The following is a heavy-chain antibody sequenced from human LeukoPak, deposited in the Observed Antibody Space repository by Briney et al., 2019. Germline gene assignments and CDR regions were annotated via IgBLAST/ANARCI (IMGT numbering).Heavy chain of an antibody. J-gene: IGHJ4*02. Sequence: SVKVSCKASGYTFTSYGISWVQQAPGQGLEWMGRIIPILGIANYAQKFQGRVTITADKSTSTAYMELSSLRSEDTAVYYCARNGGSQDYWGQGTLVTVSS. D-gene: IGHD2-8*01. CDR1: GYTFTSYG. V-gene: IGHV1-69*04. CDR3: ARNGGSQDY. CDR2: IIPILGIA.